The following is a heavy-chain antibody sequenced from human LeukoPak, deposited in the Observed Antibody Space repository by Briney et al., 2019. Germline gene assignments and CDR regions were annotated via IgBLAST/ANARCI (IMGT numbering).Heavy chain of an antibody. J-gene: IGHJ3*02. Sequence: ASVRDSSKPSRYTFTRYYMHCVRHAPGQGLEWMGILNPSGGSASYAQKCQSRVTMTRDTSTSTVYMELSSLRSEDTAVYYCARVGHYDILTGSYDAFDIWGQGTMVTVSS. CDR2: LNPSGGSA. D-gene: IGHD3-9*01. V-gene: IGHV1-46*03. CDR3: ARVGHYDILTGSYDAFDI. CDR1: RYTFTRYY.